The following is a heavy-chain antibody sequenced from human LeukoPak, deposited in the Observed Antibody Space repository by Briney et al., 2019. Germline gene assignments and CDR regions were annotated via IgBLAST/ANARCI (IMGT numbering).Heavy chain of an antibody. J-gene: IGHJ3*02. CDR1: GYTFTSYD. CDR2: INPNSGGT. D-gene: IGHD6-19*01. Sequence: ASVKVSCKASGYTFTSYDINWVRQATGQGLEWMGWINPNSGGTNYAQKFQGRVTMTRDTSISTAYMELSRLRSDDTAVYYCARSDSSGWLDAFDIWGQGTMVTVSS. CDR3: ARSDSSGWLDAFDI. V-gene: IGHV1-2*02.